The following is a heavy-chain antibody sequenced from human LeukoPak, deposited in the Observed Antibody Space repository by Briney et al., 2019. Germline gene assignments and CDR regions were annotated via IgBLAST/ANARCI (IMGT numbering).Heavy chain of an antibody. D-gene: IGHD3-10*01. CDR3: AKDRLPRGLIPVGYFMDV. CDR2: IRYDEIKK. V-gene: IGHV3-30*02. Sequence: PGGSLRLSCAASGFTFRSYSLNWVRQAPGKGLEWVTFIRYDEIKKSYADSVKGRFTISRDTSKNTVYLAMNNLRPEDTAVYYCAKDRLPRGLIPVGYFMDVWGKGTTVTISS. J-gene: IGHJ6*03. CDR1: GFTFRSYS.